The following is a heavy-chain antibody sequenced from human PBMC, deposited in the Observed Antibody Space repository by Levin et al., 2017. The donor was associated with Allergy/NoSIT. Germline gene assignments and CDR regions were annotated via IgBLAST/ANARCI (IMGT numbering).Heavy chain of an antibody. V-gene: IGHV4-4*07. CDR2: IYTSGST. D-gene: IGHD3-22*01. CDR3: ARDNYYDSSGQPNRDAFDS. J-gene: IGHJ3*02. CDR1: GGSIRSYY. Sequence: SQTLSLTCTVSGGSIRSYYWSWIRPPAGKGLEWIGRIYTSGSTNYNPSLKSRVTMSVDTSKNQFSLKLSSVTAADTAVYYCARDNYYDSSGQPNRDAFDSWGQGTMVTVSS.